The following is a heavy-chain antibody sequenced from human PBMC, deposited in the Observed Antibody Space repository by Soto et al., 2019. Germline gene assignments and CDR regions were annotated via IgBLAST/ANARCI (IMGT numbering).Heavy chain of an antibody. CDR1: GFTFSHYG. CDR2: LSSDGGNK. Sequence: QMQLVESGGGVVQPGRSLRLSCVASGFTFSHYGMHWVRQSPGKGLEWVATLSSDGGNKYHADSVKGRFTISRDNSKNTLYLQMNSLRVEDTALYYCAKRGYNGYDLDYWGQGTLVTVSS. V-gene: IGHV3-30*18. CDR3: AKRGYNGYDLDY. D-gene: IGHD5-12*01. J-gene: IGHJ4*02.